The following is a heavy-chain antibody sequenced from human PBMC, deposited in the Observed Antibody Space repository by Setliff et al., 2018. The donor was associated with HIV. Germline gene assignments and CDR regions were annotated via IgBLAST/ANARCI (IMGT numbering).Heavy chain of an antibody. J-gene: IGHJ4*02. D-gene: IGHD3-10*01. CDR1: GGSISSYY. CDR3: ARQGGYNSPLMV. V-gene: IGHV4-4*07. CDR2: IDTSGST. Sequence: SETLSLTCTVSGGSISSYYWNWIRQPAGEGLEWIGHIDTSGSTNYNPSLKSRVTLSIDMSKNQFSLKMSSVTAADTAVYYCARQGGYNSPLMVWGQGKLVTVSS.